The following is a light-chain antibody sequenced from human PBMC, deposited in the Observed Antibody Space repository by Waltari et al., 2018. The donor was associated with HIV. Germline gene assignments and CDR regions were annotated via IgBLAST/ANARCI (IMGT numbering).Light chain of an antibody. V-gene: IGLV1-44*01. CDR1: RSHIGTNP. Sequence: QSVLTQPPSASGTPGQRVTIPCSGSRSHIGTNPVEWYQQLPGTAPKLLTYSKNQRPSGVPDRISGSKSGTSASLAIGGLQSDDEADYYCASWEDSLHGPVFGGGTKLTVL. CDR3: ASWEDSLHGPV. CDR2: SKN. J-gene: IGLJ2*01.